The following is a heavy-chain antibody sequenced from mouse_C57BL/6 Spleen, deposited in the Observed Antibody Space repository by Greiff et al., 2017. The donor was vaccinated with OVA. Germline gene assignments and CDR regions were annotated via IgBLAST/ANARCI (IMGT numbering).Heavy chain of an antibody. D-gene: IGHD1-1*01. CDR1: GYTFTDYN. Sequence: VQLQQSGPELVKPGASVKMSCKASGYTFTDYNMHWVKQSHGKSLEWIGYINPNNGGTSYNQKFKGKATLTVNKSSSTAYMELRRLTSEDSAVYYSAKKDYYGSSLDYWGQGTTLTVSS. CDR3: AKKDYYGSSLDY. J-gene: IGHJ2*01. CDR2: INPNNGGT. V-gene: IGHV1-22*01.